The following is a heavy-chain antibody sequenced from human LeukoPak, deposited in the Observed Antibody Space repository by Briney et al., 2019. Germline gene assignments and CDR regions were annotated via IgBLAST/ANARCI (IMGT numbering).Heavy chain of an antibody. CDR1: GFTFSSYW. CDR2: IKQDGSEK. V-gene: IGHV3-7*01. Sequence: AGGSLRLSCAASGFTFSSYWMSWVRQAPGKGLEWVANIKQDGSEKYYVDSVKGRFTISRDNAKNSLYLQMNSLRAEDTAVYYCARDQASYYYGSGSYIEWGQGTLVTVSS. J-gene: IGHJ4*02. CDR3: ARDQASYYYGSGSYIE. D-gene: IGHD3-10*01.